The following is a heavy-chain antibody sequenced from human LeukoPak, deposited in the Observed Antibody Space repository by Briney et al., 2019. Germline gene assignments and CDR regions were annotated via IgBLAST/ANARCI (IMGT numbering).Heavy chain of an antibody. V-gene: IGHV3-23*01. J-gene: IGHJ4*02. CDR1: GLTFTSYA. D-gene: IGHD3-22*01. CDR2: ISGSGGST. CDR3: AKDRGYYDSSGLDY. Sequence: GGSLSLSCAASGLTFTSYAMRWVRQAPGKWLEWDSAISGSGGSTYYADSVKGRFTISRDNSKNTLYLQMNSLRAEDTAVYYCAKDRGYYDSSGLDYWGQGTLVTVSP.